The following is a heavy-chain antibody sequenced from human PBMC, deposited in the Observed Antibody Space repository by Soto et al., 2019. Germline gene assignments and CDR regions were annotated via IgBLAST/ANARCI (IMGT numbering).Heavy chain of an antibody. V-gene: IGHV3-72*01. CDR1: GFSFSEYY. J-gene: IGHJ4*02. Sequence: EVKLVESGGGLVQPGGSLRLSCAASGFSFSEYYMDWVRQVPGKGLEWVGRSRNKANSYNPEYAPSVKDRFSISRDNSKDSMYMQMNSMKTEDTAVYYCARDTGGSYDYWGQGALVTVSS. D-gene: IGHD3-16*01. CDR3: ARDTGGSYDY. CDR2: SRNKANSYNP.